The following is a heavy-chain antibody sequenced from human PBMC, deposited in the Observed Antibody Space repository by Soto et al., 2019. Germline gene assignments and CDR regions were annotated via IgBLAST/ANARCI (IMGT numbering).Heavy chain of an antibody. CDR3: ATAPNSTGSFGRFDY. J-gene: IGHJ4*02. Sequence: PGGSLRLSCAASVFSFSTHGMHGFRQAPGKGLEGVAGISFHGNIRKTADSVKGRFTISRDNSNNVLYLQLSSLGPDASGVYYCATAPNSTGSFGRFDYWGQGAQVTVSS. CDR2: ISFHGNIR. D-gene: IGHD3-22*01. CDR1: VFSFSTHG. V-gene: IGHV3-30*03.